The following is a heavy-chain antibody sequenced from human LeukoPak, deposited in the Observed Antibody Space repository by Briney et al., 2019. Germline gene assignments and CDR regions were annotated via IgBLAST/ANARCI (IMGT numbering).Heavy chain of an antibody. CDR1: SGSISSGGYY. CDR2: IYYSGST. Sequence: SQTLSLTCTVSSGSISSGGYYWSWIRQHPGKGLEWIGYIYYSGSTYYNPSLKSRVTISVDTSKNQFSLKLSSVTAADTAVYYCARELEGLGYYYYGMDVWGQGTTLTVSS. D-gene: IGHD3-16*01. CDR3: ARELEGLGYYYYGMDV. V-gene: IGHV4-31*03. J-gene: IGHJ6*02.